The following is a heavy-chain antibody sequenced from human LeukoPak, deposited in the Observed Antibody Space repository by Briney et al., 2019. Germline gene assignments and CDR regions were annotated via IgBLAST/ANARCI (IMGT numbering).Heavy chain of an antibody. CDR3: ATRTGGRWLQSEY. CDR1: GFNFSLYT. D-gene: IGHD5-24*01. CDR2: ISSSSRYI. J-gene: IGHJ4*02. Sequence: PGGSLRLSCAASGFNFSLYTMRWVRQAAGKGLEWVSSISSSSRYIDSAASLKGRFTISSDNAKNSLYLQMNSLRAEDTAVYYCATRTGGRWLQSEYWGQGTLVTVSS. V-gene: IGHV3-21*01.